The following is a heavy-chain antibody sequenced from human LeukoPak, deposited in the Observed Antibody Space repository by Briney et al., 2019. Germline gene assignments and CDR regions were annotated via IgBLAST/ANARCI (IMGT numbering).Heavy chain of an antibody. CDR2: INPNSGGT. CDR1: GYTFTGYY. CDR3: ARVITMVRGVIIKDYYYYYYMDV. V-gene: IGHV1-2*02. Sequence: ASVKVSCKASGYTFTGYYMHWVRQAPGQGLEWMGWINPNSGGTNYAQKFQGRVTMTRDTSISTAYMELSRLRSEDTAVYYCARVITMVRGVIIKDYYYYYYMDVWGKGTTVTVSS. J-gene: IGHJ6*03. D-gene: IGHD3-10*01.